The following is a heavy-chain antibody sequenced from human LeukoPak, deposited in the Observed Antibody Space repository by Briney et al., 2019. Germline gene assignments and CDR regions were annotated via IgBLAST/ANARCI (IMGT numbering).Heavy chain of an antibody. CDR1: GFTFSTYA. D-gene: IGHD2-21*02. CDR3: ARGPLAYCSGDCYPLGY. CDR2: ITGSGGTT. J-gene: IGHJ4*02. V-gene: IGHV3-23*01. Sequence: GGSLRLSCAASGFTFSTYAMSWVCQAPGKGLNWVSTITGSGGTTYYADSVKGRFTISRDNSKNTLYLQMNSLRAEDTAVYYCARGPLAYCSGDCYPLGYWGQGTLVTVSS.